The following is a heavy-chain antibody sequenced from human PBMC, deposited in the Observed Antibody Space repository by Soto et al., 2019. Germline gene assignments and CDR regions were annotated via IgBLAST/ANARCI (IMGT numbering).Heavy chain of an antibody. Sequence: GGSLRLSCVGSGFVFSNEAMSWVRQAPGKGLEWVSSVSGSGGSTHFPDSLKGRFSISRDNSKNTVYLEMNSLRVDDTAVYYCTKDLPLWSGYSFSENHWGQGTPVTVSS. D-gene: IGHD3-3*01. CDR2: VSGSGGST. CDR1: GFVFSNEA. V-gene: IGHV3-23*01. J-gene: IGHJ5*02. CDR3: TKDLPLWSGYSFSENH.